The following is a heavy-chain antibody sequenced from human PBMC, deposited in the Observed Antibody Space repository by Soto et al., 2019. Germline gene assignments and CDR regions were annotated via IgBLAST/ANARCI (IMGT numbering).Heavy chain of an antibody. D-gene: IGHD3-9*01. CDR3: AIMPYYDILTGYYFDY. CDR2: IIPIFGTA. CDR1: GGTFSSYA. Sequence: ASVKVSCKASGGTFSSYAISWVRQAPGQGLEWMGGIIPIFGTANYAQKFQGRVTITADESTSTAYMELSSLRSEDTAVYYCAIMPYYDILTGYYFDYWGQGTLVTVSS. V-gene: IGHV1-69*13. J-gene: IGHJ4*02.